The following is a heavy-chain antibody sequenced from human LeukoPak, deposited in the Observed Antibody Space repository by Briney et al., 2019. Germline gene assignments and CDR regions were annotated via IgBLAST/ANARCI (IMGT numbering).Heavy chain of an antibody. CDR1: GFTFSDYY. CDR3: AKIYGQAMLGYFDY. D-gene: IGHD3-10*02. CDR2: ISNTGSTI. Sequence: GGSLRLSCAASGFTFSDYYMTWIRQAPGKGLEWVSYISNTGSTIYYADSVKGRFTISRDDAKNSLCLQMNSLRAEDTAVYYCAKIYGQAMLGYFDYWGQGTLVTVSS. V-gene: IGHV3-11*01. J-gene: IGHJ4*02.